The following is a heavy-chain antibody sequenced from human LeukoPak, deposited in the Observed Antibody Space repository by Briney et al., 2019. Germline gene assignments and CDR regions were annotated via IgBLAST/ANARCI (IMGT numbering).Heavy chain of an antibody. V-gene: IGHV7-4-1*02. CDR2: INTNTGNP. D-gene: IGHD3-10*01. Sequence: GASVKVSCKASGYTFTSYAMNWVRQAPGQGLEWMGWINTNTGNPTYAQGFTGRFVFSLDTSVSTAYLQISSLKAEDTAVYYCARGAFGVRGVIEGFYFDYWGQGTLVTVSS. CDR1: GYTFTSYA. CDR3: ARGAFGVRGVIEGFYFDY. J-gene: IGHJ4*02.